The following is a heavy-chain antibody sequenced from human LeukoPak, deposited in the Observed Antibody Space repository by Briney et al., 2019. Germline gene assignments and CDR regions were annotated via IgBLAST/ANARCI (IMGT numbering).Heavy chain of an antibody. Sequence: GASVKVSCKVSGDTVTGFSIHWVRQAPGHGLEWMGGFDPEDGARIFAQKFQGRVTMTEDTSTDTAYMDLSSLRSEDTAVYSCATGYTYDYSLYWGQGTLVTVSS. D-gene: IGHD5-18*01. CDR1: GDTVTGFS. CDR3: ATGYTYDYSLY. J-gene: IGHJ4*02. V-gene: IGHV1-24*01. CDR2: FDPEDGAR.